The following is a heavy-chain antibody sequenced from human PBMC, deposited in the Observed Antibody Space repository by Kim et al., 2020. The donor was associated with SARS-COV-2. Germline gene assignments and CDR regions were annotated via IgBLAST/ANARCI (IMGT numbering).Heavy chain of an antibody. J-gene: IGHJ4*02. V-gene: IGHV4-39*01. Sequence: SYNPSLKSRVTISVDTSKNQFSLKLSSVTAADTAVYYCARVSSGWYYFDYWGQGTLVTVSS. CDR3: ARVSSGWYYFDY. D-gene: IGHD6-19*01.